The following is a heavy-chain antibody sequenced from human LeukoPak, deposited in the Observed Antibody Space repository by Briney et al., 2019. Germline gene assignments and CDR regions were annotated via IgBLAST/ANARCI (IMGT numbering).Heavy chain of an antibody. D-gene: IGHD3-10*01. Sequence: GASVKVSCKASGYTFTGYYMHWVRQAPGQGLEWMGWINPNSGGTNYAQKFQGRVTMTRNTSISTAYMELSSLRSEDTAVYYCPREGVNIYYGSVTLYYYYMDVWGKGTTVTISS. J-gene: IGHJ6*03. V-gene: IGHV1-2*02. CDR3: PREGVNIYYGSVTLYYYYMDV. CDR2: INPNSGGT. CDR1: GYTFTGYY.